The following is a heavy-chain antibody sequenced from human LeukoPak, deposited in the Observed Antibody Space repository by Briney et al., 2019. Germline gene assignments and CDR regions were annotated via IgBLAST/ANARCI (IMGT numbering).Heavy chain of an antibody. J-gene: IGHJ4*02. Sequence: SETLSLTCTVSGGSISSYYWSWIRQPPGKGLEWIGYIYTSGSTNYNPSLKSRLTISVDTSKNQFSLKLSSVTAADTAVYYCARRGSSGSYDYWGQGTLVTVSS. CDR2: IYTSGST. D-gene: IGHD1-26*01. V-gene: IGHV4-4*09. CDR3: ARRGSSGSYDY. CDR1: GGSISSYY.